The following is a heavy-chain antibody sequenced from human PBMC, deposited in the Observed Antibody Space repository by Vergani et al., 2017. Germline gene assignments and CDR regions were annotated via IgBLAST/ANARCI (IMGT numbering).Heavy chain of an antibody. CDR3: AIGDPTIIESMYA. D-gene: IGHD5-12*01. CDR2: ISSCSSYI. V-gene: IGHV3-21*01. J-gene: IGHJ6*03. CDR1: GFTFSSYS. Sequence: EVQPAESRGGLVKPGGSLRLSCAASGFTFSSYSMNWVRQATGKGLEWVSSISSCSSYIYYADSVKGRFTISRDNAKNSLYLQMTSLRAEDTALYYCAIGDPTIIESMYAWGKGTTVTFSS.